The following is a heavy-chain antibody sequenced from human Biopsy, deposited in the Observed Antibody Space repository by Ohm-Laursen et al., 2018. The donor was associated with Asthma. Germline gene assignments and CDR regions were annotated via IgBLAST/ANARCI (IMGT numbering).Heavy chain of an antibody. J-gene: IGHJ4*02. D-gene: IGHD1-26*01. CDR3: AKRGSYFDY. Sequence: SLRLSCSASGFRFSDYGMHWVRQAPGKGLEWVASVSSSGGARDYADSVKGRFTISRDKSKNTLYMQMNSLRAEDTAVYYCAKRGSYFDYWGQGTLVTVSS. CDR1: GFRFSDYG. CDR2: VSSSGGAR. V-gene: IGHV3-23*01.